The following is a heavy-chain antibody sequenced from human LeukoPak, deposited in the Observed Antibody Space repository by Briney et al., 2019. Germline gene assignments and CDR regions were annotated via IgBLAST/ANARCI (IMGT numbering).Heavy chain of an antibody. CDR3: ARVGYNYGTKNWFDP. V-gene: IGHV3-74*01. CDR2: INSDGSST. CDR1: GFTFSSYW. J-gene: IGHJ5*02. Sequence: GGSLSLSCAASGFTFSSYWMHWVRQAPGKGLVWVSRINSDGSSTNYADSVKGRFTISRDNAKNTLYLQMNSLRAEDTAVYYCARVGYNYGTKNWFDPWGQGTLVTVSS. D-gene: IGHD5-18*01.